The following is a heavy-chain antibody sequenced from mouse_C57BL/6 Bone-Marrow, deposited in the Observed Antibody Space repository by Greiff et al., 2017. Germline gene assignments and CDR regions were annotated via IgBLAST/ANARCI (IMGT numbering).Heavy chain of an antibody. CDR3: ARRDYEAMDY. Sequence: DVKLVESGGGLVKPGGSLKLSCAASGFTFSDYGMHWVRQAPEKGLEWVAYISSGSSTIYYAATVKGRFTISRDNAKNTLCLQMTSLRSEDTAMYYCARRDYEAMDYWGQGTSVTVSS. CDR1: GFTFSDYG. J-gene: IGHJ4*01. CDR2: ISSGSSTI. V-gene: IGHV5-17*01.